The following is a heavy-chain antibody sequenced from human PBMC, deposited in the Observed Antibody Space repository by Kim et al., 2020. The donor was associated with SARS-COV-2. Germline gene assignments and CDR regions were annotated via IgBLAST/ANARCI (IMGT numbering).Heavy chain of an antibody. CDR2: SWST. J-gene: IGHJ3*02. Sequence: SWSTHYTPSLMSRVTMSVDTSKNHFSLKLSSVTAADTAVYYCAQGYAFDIWGRGTMLTVSS. D-gene: IGHD5-18*01. V-gene: IGHV4-4*07. CDR3: AQGYAFDI.